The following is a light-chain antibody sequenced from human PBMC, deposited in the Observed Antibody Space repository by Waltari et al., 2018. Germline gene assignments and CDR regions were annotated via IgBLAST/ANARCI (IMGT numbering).Light chain of an antibody. V-gene: IGLV3-19*01. CDR2: GKN. J-gene: IGLJ2*01. CDR1: SLRSDN. Sequence: SSELTQNPAVSVALGQTVRLTCQGDSLRSDNARWYQQKPGQAPVLVIYGKNNRPSGIPDRFSGSSSGNTASLTITGAQAEDEADYYCNSRDSSAMGVFGGGTKLTVL. CDR3: NSRDSSAMGV.